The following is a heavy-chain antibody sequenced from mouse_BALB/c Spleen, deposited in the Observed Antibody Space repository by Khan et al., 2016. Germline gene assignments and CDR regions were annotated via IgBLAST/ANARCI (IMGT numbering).Heavy chain of an antibody. D-gene: IGHD1-1*01. Sequence: EVQLQESGGGFLPPRFSLPLSFFSSFFSFIDAWMDWVRQSPEKGLEWVAEIKTKANTHATYYAESVKGRFTISRDDSKSNVYLQMNRLRAEDTGIYYCIRNYVAYWGQGTLVTVSA. CDR1: FFSFIDAW. V-gene: IGHV6-6*01. CDR2: IKTKANTHAT. CDR3: IRNYVAY. J-gene: IGHJ3*01.